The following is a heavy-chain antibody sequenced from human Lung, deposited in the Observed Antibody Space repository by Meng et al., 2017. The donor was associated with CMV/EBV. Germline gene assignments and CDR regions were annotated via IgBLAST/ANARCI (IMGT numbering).Heavy chain of an antibody. V-gene: IGHV4-4*02. CDR3: ASFPPPGKQWLVTDY. D-gene: IGHD6-19*01. J-gene: IGHJ4*02. Sequence: QGQLQESGPGLVKPSGPLSLTCAVSGGSISSSNWWSWVRQPPGKGLEWIGEIYHSGSTNYNPSLKSRVTISVDKSKNQFSLKLSSVTAADTAVYYCASFPPPGKQWLVTDYWGQGTLVTVSS. CDR2: IYHSGST. CDR1: GGSISSSNW.